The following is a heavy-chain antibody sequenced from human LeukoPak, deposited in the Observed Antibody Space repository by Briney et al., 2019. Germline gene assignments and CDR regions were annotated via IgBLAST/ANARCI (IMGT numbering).Heavy chain of an antibody. CDR3: ARDPRSGYHDF. V-gene: IGHV1-46*01. CDR2: INPSGGST. Sequence: ASVKVSCKASGYTFTSYYMHWVRQAPGQGLEWMGIINPSGGSTSYAQKFQGRVTITRDTSANTAYMELSSLRSEDTAVYYCARDPRSGYHDFWGQGTLVTVSS. D-gene: IGHD3-22*01. CDR1: GYTFTSYY. J-gene: IGHJ4*02.